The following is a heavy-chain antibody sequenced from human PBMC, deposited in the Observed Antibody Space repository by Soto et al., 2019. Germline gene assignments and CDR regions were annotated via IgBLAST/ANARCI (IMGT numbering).Heavy chain of an antibody. CDR2: FDPEDGET. CDR1: GYTLTELS. Sequence: GASVKVSCKVSGYTLTELSMHWVRQAPGKGLEWMGGFDPEDGETIYAQKFQGRVTMTEDTSTDTAYMELSSLRSEDTAVYYCATDQKIPVAGTIGYYYYYYGMDVWGQGTTVTVSS. V-gene: IGHV1-24*01. D-gene: IGHD6-19*01. CDR3: ATDQKIPVAGTIGYYYYYYGMDV. J-gene: IGHJ6*02.